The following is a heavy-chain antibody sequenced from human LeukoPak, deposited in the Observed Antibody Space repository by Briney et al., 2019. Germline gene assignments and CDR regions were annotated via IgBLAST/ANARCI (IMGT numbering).Heavy chain of an antibody. CDR3: AKTRPLDSSSWSHGDY. D-gene: IGHD6-13*01. Sequence: AGGSLRLSCTASGFTLSSCAMSWVRRAPGKGLEWVSAISGSGDSTYYGDSVKGRFTISRDNSKNTLYLQMNSLRAEDTAVYYCAKTRPLDSSSWSHGDYWGQGTLVTVSS. V-gene: IGHV3-23*01. CDR2: ISGSGDST. CDR1: GFTLSSCA. J-gene: IGHJ4*02.